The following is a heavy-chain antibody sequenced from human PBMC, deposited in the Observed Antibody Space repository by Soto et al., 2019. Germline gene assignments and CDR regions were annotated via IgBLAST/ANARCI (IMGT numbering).Heavy chain of an antibody. V-gene: IGHV3-21*01. Sequence: EVQLVESGGGMVKPGGSLRLSCAASGFTFSSYSMNWVRQAPGKGLEWVSSISSSSSYIYYADSVKGRFTISRDNAKNSLCLQMNSLRAEDTAVYYCARGLNIVATIRGDYWGQGTLVTVSS. J-gene: IGHJ4*02. CDR3: ARGLNIVATIRGDY. CDR1: GFTFSSYS. CDR2: ISSSSSYI. D-gene: IGHD5-12*01.